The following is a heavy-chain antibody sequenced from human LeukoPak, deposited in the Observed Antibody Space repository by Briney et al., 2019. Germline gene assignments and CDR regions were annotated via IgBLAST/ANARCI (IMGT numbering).Heavy chain of an antibody. CDR3: ARAKGPHYYYYYGMGV. V-gene: IGHV1-2*02. CDR1: GYTFTRYY. J-gene: IGHJ6*02. CDR2: INPNSGGT. Sequence: ASVKVSCKASGYTFTRYYMHWVRQAPGQGLEWMGWINPNSGGTNYAQKLQGRITMTRDTSISTAYMELSRLRSDDTAVYYCARAKGPHYYYYYGMGVWGQGTTVTVSS.